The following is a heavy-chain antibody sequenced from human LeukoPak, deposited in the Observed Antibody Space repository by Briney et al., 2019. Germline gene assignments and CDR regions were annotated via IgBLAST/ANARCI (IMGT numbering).Heavy chain of an antibody. D-gene: IGHD3-22*01. CDR2: IYSGGNT. CDR1: GFTVRSDY. V-gene: IGHV3-53*01. Sequence: GGSLRLSCAVSGFTVRSDYMTWVRQAPGKGLEWVSVIYSGGNTYYADSVKGRFTISRDNSKNTLYLQMNSLRAEDTAVYYCATAPGGGPYDSSGYYYWGQGTLVTVSS. J-gene: IGHJ4*02. CDR3: ATAPGGGPYDSSGYYY.